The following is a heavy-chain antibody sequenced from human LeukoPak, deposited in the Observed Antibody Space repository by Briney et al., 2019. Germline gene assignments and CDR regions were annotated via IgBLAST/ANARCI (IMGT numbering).Heavy chain of an antibody. J-gene: IGHJ4*02. V-gene: IGHV3-30*18. CDR3: AKWAGYYYDSSGYQLPDY. Sequence: GGSLRLSCAASGFTFRSYGMHWVRQAPGKGLEWVAVILYDGSNKYYADSVKGRFTISRDNSKNTLYLKMHSLRAEDTAVYYCAKWAGYYYDSSGYQLPDYWGQGTLVTVSS. D-gene: IGHD3-22*01. CDR2: ILYDGSNK. CDR1: GFTFRSYG.